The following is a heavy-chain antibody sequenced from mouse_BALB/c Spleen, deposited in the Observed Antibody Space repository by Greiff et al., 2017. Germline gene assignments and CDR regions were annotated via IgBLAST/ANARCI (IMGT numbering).Heavy chain of an antibody. V-gene: IGHV5-6-5*01. Sequence: VVEPGGALVSPEGSRNLSFQPPESPFSGYPMSWVRQTPEKRLGWVASISSGGSTYYPASVKGRFTISRDNARNILYLQMSSLRSEDTAMYYCARGVRDFDVWGAGTTVTVSS. D-gene: IGHD2-13*01. J-gene: IGHJ1*01. CDR2: ISSGGST. CDR3: ARGVRDFDV. CDR1: ESPFSGYP.